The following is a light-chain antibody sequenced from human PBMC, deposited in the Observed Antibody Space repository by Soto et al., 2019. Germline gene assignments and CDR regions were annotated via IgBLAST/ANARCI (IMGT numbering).Light chain of an antibody. J-gene: IGLJ1*01. CDR3: SSYTSSSTYV. Sequence: QSALTQPASVSGSPGQSITISCTGTSSDVGRFNYVSWFQQHPGKVPKLIIYEVSIRPSGVSNRFSGSKSGNTASLTISGLQAEDEADYYCSSYTSSSTYVFGNGTKVTVL. CDR2: EVS. CDR1: SSDVGRFNY. V-gene: IGLV2-14*01.